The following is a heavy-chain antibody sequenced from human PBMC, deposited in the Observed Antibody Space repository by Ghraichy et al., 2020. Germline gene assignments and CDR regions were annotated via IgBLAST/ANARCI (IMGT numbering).Heavy chain of an antibody. J-gene: IGHJ5*02. CDR3: ASGYCKGDNCYPPNH. CDR2: ITTYTAST. CDR1: SYTFTRYR. V-gene: IGHV1-18*04. D-gene: IGHD2-2*03. Sequence: ASVKVSCKTSSYTFTRYRFTWVRQAPGQGLEWIGWITTYTASTNYAQKFRGRVTMTTDTYATTAYMQLRGLTSDDTAVYYCASGYCKGDNCYPPNHWGQGTQVTVSS.